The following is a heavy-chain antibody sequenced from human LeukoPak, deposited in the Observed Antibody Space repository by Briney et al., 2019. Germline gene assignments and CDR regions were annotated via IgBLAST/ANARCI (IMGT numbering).Heavy chain of an antibody. D-gene: IGHD3-3*01. CDR3: AKGDSSYDFWSGYYGFDY. CDR2: ISGSGGST. J-gene: IGHJ4*02. CDR1: GFTFSSYA. Sequence: GGSLRLSCAASGFTFSSYAMSWVRQAPGKGLEWVSAISGSGGSTYYADSVKGRFTISRDNSKNTLYLQMNSLRAEDTAVYYCAKGDSSYDFWSGYYGFDYWGQGTLVTVSS. V-gene: IGHV3-23*01.